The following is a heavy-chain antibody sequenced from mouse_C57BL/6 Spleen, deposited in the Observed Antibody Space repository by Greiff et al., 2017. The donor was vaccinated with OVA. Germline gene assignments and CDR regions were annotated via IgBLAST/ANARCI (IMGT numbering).Heavy chain of an antibody. D-gene: IGHD4-1*01. V-gene: IGHV1-22*01. CDR3: ARVNWDGYFDV. Sequence: EVQGVESGPELVKPGASVKMSCKASGYTFTDYNMHWVKQSHGKSLEWIGYINPNNGGTSYNQKFKGKATLTVNKSSSTAYMELRSLTSEDSAVYYCARVNWDGYFDVWGTGTTVTVSS. J-gene: IGHJ1*03. CDR1: GYTFTDYN. CDR2: INPNNGGT.